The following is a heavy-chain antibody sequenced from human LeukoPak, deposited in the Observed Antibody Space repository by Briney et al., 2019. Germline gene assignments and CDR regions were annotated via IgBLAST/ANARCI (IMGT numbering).Heavy chain of an antibody. D-gene: IGHD6-19*01. CDR2: ISSGGSNI. CDR3: AKYEQWLYFDY. Sequence: GGSLRLSCAASGFTFSNYAMSWVRQAPGKGLEWVSRISSGGSNIFYADSVKGRFTISRDNSKNTLYLQMNSLRAEDTAVYYCAKYEQWLYFDYWGQGTLVTVSS. J-gene: IGHJ4*02. V-gene: IGHV3-23*01. CDR1: GFTFSNYA.